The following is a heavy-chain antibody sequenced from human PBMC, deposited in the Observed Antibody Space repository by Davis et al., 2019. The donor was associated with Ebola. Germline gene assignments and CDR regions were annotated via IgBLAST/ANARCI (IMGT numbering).Heavy chain of an antibody. CDR2: IWYDGSNK. D-gene: IGHD3-10*01. CDR3: ARDKRPGVVYYFDY. V-gene: IGHV3-33*08. CDR1: GFTFSSYG. Sequence: GESLKISCAASGFTFSSYGMHWVRQAPGKGLEWVAVIWYDGSNKYYADSVKGRFTISRDNSKNTLYLQMNSLRAEDTAVYYCARDKRPGVVYYFDYWGQGTLVTVSS. J-gene: IGHJ4*02.